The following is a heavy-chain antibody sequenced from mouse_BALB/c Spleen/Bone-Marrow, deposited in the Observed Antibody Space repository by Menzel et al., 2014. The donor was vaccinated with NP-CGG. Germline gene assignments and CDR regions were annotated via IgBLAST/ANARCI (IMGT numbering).Heavy chain of an antibody. V-gene: IGHV3-6*02. D-gene: IGHD5-5*01. Sequence: ESGPGLVKPSQSLSLTCSVTGYSITSGYYWNWIRQFPGNKPEWMGYISYDGSNNYNPSLKNRISITRDTSKNQFFLKLNSVTTEDTATYYCAKGGIYLMDYWGRGTSVTVSS. CDR2: ISYDGSN. J-gene: IGHJ4*01. CDR3: AKGGIYLMDY. CDR1: GYSITSGYY.